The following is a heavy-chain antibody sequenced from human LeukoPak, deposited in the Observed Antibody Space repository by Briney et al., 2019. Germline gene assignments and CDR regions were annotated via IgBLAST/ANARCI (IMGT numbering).Heavy chain of an antibody. J-gene: IGHJ4*02. CDR2: IFYSGST. Sequence: SETLSLTCTVSGGSFSNYYWSWIRQSPGKGLEWIGYIFYSGSTNCNPSLKSRVTISVDTSKNQFSLKLSSVTAADTAVYYCARETEDWFGDLLSYFDYWGRGLLVSVSS. V-gene: IGHV4-59*12. D-gene: IGHD3-10*01. CDR1: GGSFSNYY. CDR3: ARETEDWFGDLLSYFDY.